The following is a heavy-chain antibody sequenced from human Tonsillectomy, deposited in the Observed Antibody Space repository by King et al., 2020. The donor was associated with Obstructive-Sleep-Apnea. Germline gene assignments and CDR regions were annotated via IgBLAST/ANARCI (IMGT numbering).Heavy chain of an antibody. CDR2: FWYDGSSR. J-gene: IGHJ4*02. Sequence: VQLVESGGGVVQPGRSLRLSCGASGFTFSSYSMHWGRQAPGKGLEGVAGFWYDGSSRYYSDSVPGRFTISRDNSQNTLYLQMNSLRAEDTAVYYCAKDQGPSRGFPDYWGQGTLVTVSS. CDR3: AKDQGPSRGFPDY. V-gene: IGHV3-33*06. CDR1: GFTFSSYS. D-gene: IGHD5-12*01.